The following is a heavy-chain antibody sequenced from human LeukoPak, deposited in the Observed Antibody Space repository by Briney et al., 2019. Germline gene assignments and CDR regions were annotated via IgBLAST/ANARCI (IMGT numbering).Heavy chain of an antibody. CDR2: IYYSGST. Sequence: SETLSLTCTASGGSISSGGYYWSWIRQHPGKGLEWIGYIYYSGSTYYNPSLKSRVTISVDTSKNQFSLKLSSVTAADTAVYYCARQLSSGYYPNWFDPWGQGTLVTVSS. CDR3: ARQLSSGYYPNWFDP. V-gene: IGHV4-31*03. D-gene: IGHD3-22*01. CDR1: GGSISSGGYY. J-gene: IGHJ5*02.